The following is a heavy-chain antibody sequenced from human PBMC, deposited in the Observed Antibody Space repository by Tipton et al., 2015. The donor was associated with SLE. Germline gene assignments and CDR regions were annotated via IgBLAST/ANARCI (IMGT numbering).Heavy chain of an antibody. V-gene: IGHV4-38-2*01. J-gene: IGHJ5*02. CDR2: IYHSGST. D-gene: IGHD6-13*01. CDR1: GYSISDYY. Sequence: TLSLTCAVSGYSISDYYWGWVRQSPGKGLEWIGSIYHSGSTYYNPSLESRVTISIDTSKNQFSLRLSSVTAADTAVYYCARLIPPQQLPYNWFDPWGQGTLVTVSS. CDR3: ARLIPPQQLPYNWFDP.